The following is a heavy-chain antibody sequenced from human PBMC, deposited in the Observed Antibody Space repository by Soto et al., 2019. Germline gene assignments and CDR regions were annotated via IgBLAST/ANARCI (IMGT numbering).Heavy chain of an antibody. D-gene: IGHD5-18*01. CDR1: GGSFSSYH. Sequence: LSLTCAVYGGSFSSYHWSWIRQTPGKGLGWIGEINHLTTTNYNPSLKSRVIISLDTPKNQFSLKLSSVTAADTAVYYCARGYDTALAPIFWGQGILVTVSS. CDR2: INHLTTT. J-gene: IGHJ4*02. V-gene: IGHV4-34*01. CDR3: ARGYDTALAPIF.